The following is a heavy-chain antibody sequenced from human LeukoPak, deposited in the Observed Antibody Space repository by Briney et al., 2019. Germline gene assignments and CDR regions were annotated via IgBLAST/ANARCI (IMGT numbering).Heavy chain of an antibody. Sequence: GSLRLSCAASGFTFSTYSMDWVRQAPGKGLEWLSYISTSSTVIYYADSVKGRFTISRDNAKNSLYLQMNSLRDGDTAVYYCARDPPFRGPNYWGQGTLVTVSS. CDR2: ISTSSTVI. V-gene: IGHV3-48*02. J-gene: IGHJ4*02. CDR1: GFTFSTYS. D-gene: IGHD3-10*01. CDR3: ARDPPFRGPNY.